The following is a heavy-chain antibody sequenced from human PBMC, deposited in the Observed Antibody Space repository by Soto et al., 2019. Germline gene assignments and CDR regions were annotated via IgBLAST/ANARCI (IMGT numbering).Heavy chain of an antibody. CDR1: GGSMSGYY. D-gene: IGHD5-12*01. CDR3: ARDLRHGSSYYGLDV. V-gene: IGHV4-59*13. Sequence: QVQLQESGPGLVKPSETLSLTCTVSGGSMSGYYWTWIRQSPGKGLEWIGYFYYIGNANYNPSLKSRVTISVDTSKSQFSLRLTSVTAADTAMYYCARDLRHGSSYYGLDVWGQGTTVTVSS. CDR2: FYYIGNA. J-gene: IGHJ6*02.